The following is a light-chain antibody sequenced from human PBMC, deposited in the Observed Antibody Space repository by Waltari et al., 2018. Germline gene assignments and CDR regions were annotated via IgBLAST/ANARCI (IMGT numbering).Light chain of an antibody. CDR2: DAS. Sequence: DIQMTQSPSTLSASVGDRVTITCRASQSISSWLAWYQQKPGKAPKLLIYDASSLESGVPSRFSGSGSGTEFTLTISSLQPDDFATYYCQQYNSYSPYRTFGQGTKLEIK. CDR3: QQYNSYSPYRT. V-gene: IGKV1-5*01. CDR1: QSISSW. J-gene: IGKJ2*01.